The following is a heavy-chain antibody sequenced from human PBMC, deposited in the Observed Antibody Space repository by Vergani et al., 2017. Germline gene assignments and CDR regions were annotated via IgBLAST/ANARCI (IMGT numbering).Heavy chain of an antibody. J-gene: IGHJ4*02. CDR2: ISFDGTNE. V-gene: IGHV3-30-3*01. D-gene: IGHD2-2*02. CDR3: VRDRGLCAGGRCYTEAWDY. CDR1: GFALNRHA. Sequence: VQLLESGGGLVQPGGSLRLSCVVSGFALNRHAMYWVRQAPGKGLEWVVGISFDGTNEYYPDLVKDRFTISRDIAKNTLYLQVRSLRLEDTGVYHCVRDRGLCAGGRCYTEAWDYWGQGTPVTVSS.